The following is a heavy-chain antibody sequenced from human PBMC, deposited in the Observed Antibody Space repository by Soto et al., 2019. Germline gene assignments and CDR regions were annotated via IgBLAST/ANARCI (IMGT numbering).Heavy chain of an antibody. D-gene: IGHD1-26*01. CDR2: MNPDSGGT. V-gene: IGHV1-2*02. CDR3: VRDLRGLLDYFDS. Sequence: ASVKVSCKASGYPFTGYYIHWVRRAPGQGLEWMGWMNPDSGGTNYAQKFQGRVTMTRDTSISTAYMELSRLTSDDTAVYYCVRDLRGLLDYFDSWGRGAPGTVSS. CDR1: GYPFTGYY. J-gene: IGHJ4*02.